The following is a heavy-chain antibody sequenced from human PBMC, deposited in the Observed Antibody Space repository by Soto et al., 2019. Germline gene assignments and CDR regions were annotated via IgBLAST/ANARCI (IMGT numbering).Heavy chain of an antibody. V-gene: IGHV3-30*18. J-gene: IGHJ6*02. CDR1: GFTFSSYG. CDR3: AKDRGHYGSGSYHRIDVGFKYCYYGMDV. Sequence: QVQLVESGGGVVQPGRSLRLSCAASGFTFSSYGMHWVRQAPGKGLEWVAVISYDGSNKYYADSVKGRFTISRDNSKNTLYLQRNSLRAEDTAVYYCAKDRGHYGSGSYHRIDVGFKYCYYGMDVWGQGTTVTVSS. CDR2: ISYDGSNK. D-gene: IGHD3-10*01.